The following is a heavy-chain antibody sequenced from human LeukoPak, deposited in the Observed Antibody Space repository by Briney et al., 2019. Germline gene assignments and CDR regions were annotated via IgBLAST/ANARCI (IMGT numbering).Heavy chain of an antibody. CDR2: IYHSGST. CDR3: ARFPTASSPSPIYGLDV. CDR1: GGSISSGDYY. Sequence: SETLSLTCTVSGGSISSGDYYWSWIRQPPGKGLEWIGYIYHSGSTYYNPSLKSRGTMSVDTSKNQFSLNLSSVTAADTAVCYCARFPTASSPSPIYGLDVWGQGTTVTVSS. D-gene: IGHD4-17*01. V-gene: IGHV4-30-4*01. J-gene: IGHJ6*02.